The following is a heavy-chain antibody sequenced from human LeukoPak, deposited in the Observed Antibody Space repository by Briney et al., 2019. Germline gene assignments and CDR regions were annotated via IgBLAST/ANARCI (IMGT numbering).Heavy chain of an antibody. J-gene: IGHJ4*02. CDR2: INPNSGGT. Sequence: ASVKVSCKASGYTFTAYYMHGVRQAPGQGLEWMGWINPNSGGTNYAQKFKGRVTMTRDTSINTAYMELSGLTSDDTAVYYCASDAAQQATVVITNEPRGTPGAADYWGQGTPVTVSS. D-gene: IGHD3-22*01. V-gene: IGHV1-2*02. CDR3: ASDAAQQATVVITNEPRGTPGAADY. CDR1: GYTFTAYY.